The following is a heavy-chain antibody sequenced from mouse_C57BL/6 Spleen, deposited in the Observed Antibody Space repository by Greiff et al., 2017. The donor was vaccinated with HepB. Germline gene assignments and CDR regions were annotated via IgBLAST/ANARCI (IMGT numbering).Heavy chain of an antibody. V-gene: IGHV1-50*01. CDR1: GYTFTSYW. J-gene: IGHJ2*01. CDR2: IDPSDSYT. CDR3: ACLSYFDY. Sequence: QVQLQQPGAELVKPGASVKLSCKASGYTFTSYWMQWVKQRPGQGLEWIGEIDPSDSYTNYNQKFKGKATLTVDTSSSTAYMQLSSLTSEDSAGYYCACLSYFDYWGQGTTLTVSS.